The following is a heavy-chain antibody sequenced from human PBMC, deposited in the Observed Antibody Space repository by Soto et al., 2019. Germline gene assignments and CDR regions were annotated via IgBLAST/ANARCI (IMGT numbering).Heavy chain of an antibody. V-gene: IGHV4-31*03. CDR2: MYYSGST. J-gene: IGHJ6*02. Sequence: QVQLQESGPGLVKPSQTLSLTCTVSGGSISSGGYYWSWIRQHPGKGLEWIGYMYYSGSTYYNPSLKSRVTISVDTSTNQFSLKLSSGTAADTAVYYCARDRRVVVVAATWLGYYYYGMDVWGQETTVTVSS. CDR3: ARDRRVVVVAATWLGYYYYGMDV. CDR1: GGSISSGGYY. D-gene: IGHD2-15*01.